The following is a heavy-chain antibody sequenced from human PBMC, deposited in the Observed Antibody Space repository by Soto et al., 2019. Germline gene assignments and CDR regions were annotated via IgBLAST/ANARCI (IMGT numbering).Heavy chain of an antibody. Sequence: QVQLVQSGAEVKKPGSSVKVSCKASGGTFSSYAISWVRQAPGQGLEWMGGIIPIFGTANYAQKFQGRVTITADESTSTAYMELSSLRSEDTAVYYCASSLAYCGGDCYRGGIDYWGQGPLVTVSS. CDR2: IIPIFGTA. V-gene: IGHV1-69*01. J-gene: IGHJ4*02. CDR1: GGTFSSYA. CDR3: ASSLAYCGGDCYRGGIDY. D-gene: IGHD2-21*02.